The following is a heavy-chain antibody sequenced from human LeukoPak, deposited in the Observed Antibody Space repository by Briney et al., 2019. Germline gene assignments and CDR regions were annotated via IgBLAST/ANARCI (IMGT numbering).Heavy chain of an antibody. Sequence: PGGSLILSCAASGFTFSNYWMHWVRQAPGKGLVWVSRINSDGSSTTYADSVKGRFTIFRDNGQNTLYLQMNSLRAEDTAVYYCAREGRGYSYAFEYWGQGTLVTVSS. CDR2: INSDGSST. V-gene: IGHV3-74*01. CDR3: AREGRGYSYAFEY. D-gene: IGHD5-18*01. J-gene: IGHJ4*02. CDR1: GFTFSNYW.